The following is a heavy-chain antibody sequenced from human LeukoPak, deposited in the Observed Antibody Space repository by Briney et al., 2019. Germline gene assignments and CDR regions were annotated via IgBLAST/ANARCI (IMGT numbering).Heavy chain of an antibody. V-gene: IGHV3-30*04. CDR1: GFTFSSYA. Sequence: GGSLRLSCAASGFTFSSYAMHWVRQAPGKGLEWVAVISYDGSNKYYADSVKGRFTISRDNSKNTLYLQMNSLRAEDTAVYYCAGDIGGYYYSGFDFWGQGTLVTVSS. J-gene: IGHJ4*02. D-gene: IGHD3-22*01. CDR2: ISYDGSNK. CDR3: AGDIGGYYYSGFDF.